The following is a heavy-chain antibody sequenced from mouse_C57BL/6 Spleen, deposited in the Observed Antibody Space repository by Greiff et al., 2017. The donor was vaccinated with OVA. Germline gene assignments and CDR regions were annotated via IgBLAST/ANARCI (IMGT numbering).Heavy chain of an antibody. CDR1: GYTFTSYW. J-gene: IGHJ3*01. CDR2: IHPNSGST. D-gene: IGHD1-1*01. V-gene: IGHV1-64*01. Sequence: QVQLQQPGAELVKPGASVKLSCKASGYTFTSYWMHWVKQRPGQGLEWIGMIHPNSGSTNYNEKFKSKATLTVDKSSSTAYMQLSSLTSEDSAVYYCARDITTVVAKAYWGQGTLVTVSA. CDR3: ARDITTVVAKAY.